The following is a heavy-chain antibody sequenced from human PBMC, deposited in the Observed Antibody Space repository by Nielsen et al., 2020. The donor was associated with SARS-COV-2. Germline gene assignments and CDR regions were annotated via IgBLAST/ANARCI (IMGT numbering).Heavy chain of an antibody. D-gene: IGHD5-24*01. CDR2: IYHTGST. Sequence: SETLSLTCSVSGASISSNNWWSWVRQPPGKGLEWIGEIYHTGSTNYNPSLKSRATISLDKSKNHFSLNLTSVTAADTAVYYCVRIDMATISVDYWGRGTLVTVSS. J-gene: IGHJ4*02. CDR3: VRIDMATISVDY. V-gene: IGHV4-4*02. CDR1: GASISSNNW.